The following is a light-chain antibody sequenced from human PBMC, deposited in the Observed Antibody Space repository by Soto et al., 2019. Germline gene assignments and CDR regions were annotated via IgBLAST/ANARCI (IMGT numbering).Light chain of an antibody. CDR3: QHLKSYPYS. V-gene: IGKV1-9*01. Sequence: DIQLTQSPSFLSASVGDRVSITCRASQGISSYLAWYQQKPGKAPNLLIYGASTWQSGVPSRFSGSGSGTEFTLTISSLQPGAFATYYCQHLKSYPYSFSQGTKLEIK. CDR2: GAS. CDR1: QGISSY. J-gene: IGKJ2*01.